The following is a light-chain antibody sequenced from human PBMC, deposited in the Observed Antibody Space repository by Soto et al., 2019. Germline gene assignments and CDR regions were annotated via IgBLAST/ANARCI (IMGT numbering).Light chain of an antibody. Sequence: EIVMTQSPATLSVSPGERATLSCRASQSVGSNLAWYQQRPGQAPRPLIYGASTRAFGIPPRFSGSESGTEFTLTISSLQSEDFAVNYCQQYNNWPYTFGRGTKLEI. CDR1: QSVGSN. CDR3: QQYNNWPYT. V-gene: IGKV3-15*01. CDR2: GAS. J-gene: IGKJ2*01.